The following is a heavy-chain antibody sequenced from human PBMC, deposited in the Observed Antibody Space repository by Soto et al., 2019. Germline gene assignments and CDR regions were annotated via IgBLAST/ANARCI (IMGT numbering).Heavy chain of an antibody. D-gene: IGHD3-10*01. CDR2: VDPNSGGT. CDR1: GYTFTAYY. V-gene: IGHV1-2*02. Sequence: QVQLVQSGAEVKKPGASVKVSCRPSGYTFTAYYIHWVRQAPGQGLEWMGWVDPNSGGTRDAQNFQGRVTMTWDMSTSTVYMELNWLRSDDTARYYCARDNYGPLDYWGQGTLVTVSS. CDR3: ARDNYGPLDY. J-gene: IGHJ4*02.